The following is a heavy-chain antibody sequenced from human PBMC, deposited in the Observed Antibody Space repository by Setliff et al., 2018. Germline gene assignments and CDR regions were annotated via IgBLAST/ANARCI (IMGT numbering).Heavy chain of an antibody. CDR1: GFTFSSFW. V-gene: IGHV3-7*03. J-gene: IGHJ4*02. CDR3: ARAIGDYVMDS. CDR2: INQDGSGK. Sequence: TGGSLRLSCAASGFTFSSFWMSWVRQTPGKGLEWVANINQDGSGKYYAASVRGRFAIARDNSKNILYLQMNSLRGDDTALYFCARAIGDYVMDSWGQGTLVTVSS. D-gene: IGHD4-17*01.